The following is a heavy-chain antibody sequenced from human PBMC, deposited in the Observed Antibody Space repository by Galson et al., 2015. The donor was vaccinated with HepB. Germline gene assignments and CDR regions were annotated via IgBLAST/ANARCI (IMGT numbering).Heavy chain of an antibody. Sequence: SLRLSCAASGFNFRGFSMNWVRQAPGKGLEWVSCISSSGSAINYADSVKGRFTISRDNAKNVVFLQMPSRRAEDTGVYFCARDLVRGVIGYWGQGTLITVSS. V-gene: IGHV3-21*04. J-gene: IGHJ4*02. CDR1: GFNFRGFS. D-gene: IGHD3-10*02. CDR2: ISSSGSAI. CDR3: ARDLVRGVIGY.